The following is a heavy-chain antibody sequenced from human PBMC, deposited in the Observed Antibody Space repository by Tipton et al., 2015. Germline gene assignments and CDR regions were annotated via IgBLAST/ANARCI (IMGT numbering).Heavy chain of an antibody. Sequence: LRLSCTVSGGSISPYYWSWIRQLPGKGLEWIGYIYYSGSTSYNPSLKSRVTISVDTSKNQFSLRLTSVTAADTAVYYCAREVWDTDRSGYDYWGQGTLVTVSS. CDR2: IYYSGST. V-gene: IGHV4-59*01. CDR3: AREVWDTDRSGYDY. D-gene: IGHD3-3*01. J-gene: IGHJ4*02. CDR1: GGSISPYY.